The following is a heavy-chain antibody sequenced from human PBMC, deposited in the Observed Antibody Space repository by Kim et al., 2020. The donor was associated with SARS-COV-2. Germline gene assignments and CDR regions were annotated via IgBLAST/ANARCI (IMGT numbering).Heavy chain of an antibody. Sequence: GLEEYSAVMRRGETSRSANSLKGRFTVPRDKYKNTLYLQMNSRRAEDTAVYYCAKDRSIVLVVYAPSFDYWGQGTLVTVSS. V-gene: IGHV3-23*01. CDR2: VMRRGETS. CDR3: AKDRSIVLVVYAPSFDY. D-gene: IGHD2-8*02. J-gene: IGHJ4*02.